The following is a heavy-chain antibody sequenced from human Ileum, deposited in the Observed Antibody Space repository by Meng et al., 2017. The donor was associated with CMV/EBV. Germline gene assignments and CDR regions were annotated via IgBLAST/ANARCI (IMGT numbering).Heavy chain of an antibody. Sequence: CKTSGYAFTSYAINWVRQSTGQGLEWMGWMNPIRGNTVYAQKFQGRVTMTRDTSTSTAYMELSSLTSDDTAVYYCARGLRIVGTALAFWGQGSLVAVSS. CDR3: ARGLRIVGTALAF. J-gene: IGHJ4*02. CDR1: GYAFTSYA. D-gene: IGHD1-7*01. V-gene: IGHV1-8*01. CDR2: MNPIRGNT.